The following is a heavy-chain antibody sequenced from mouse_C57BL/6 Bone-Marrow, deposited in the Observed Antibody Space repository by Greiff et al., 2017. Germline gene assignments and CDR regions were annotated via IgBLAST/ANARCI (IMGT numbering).Heavy chain of an antibody. CDR3: VRHRYGSSYGFAY. V-gene: IGHV10-1*01. D-gene: IGHD1-1*01. Sequence: EVQGVESGGGLVQPKGSLKLSCAASGFSFNTYAMNWVRQAPGKGLEWVARIRSKSNNYATYYADSVKDRFTISRDDSESMLYLQMNNVKTEDTAMYYCVRHRYGSSYGFAYWGQGTLVTVSA. CDR1: GFSFNTYA. J-gene: IGHJ3*01. CDR2: IRSKSNNYAT.